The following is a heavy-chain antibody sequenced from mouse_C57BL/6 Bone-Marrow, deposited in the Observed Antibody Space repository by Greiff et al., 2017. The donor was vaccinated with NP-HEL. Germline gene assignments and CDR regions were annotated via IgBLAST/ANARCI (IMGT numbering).Heavy chain of an antibody. V-gene: IGHV1-81*01. Sequence: QVQLQQSGAELARPGASVKLSCKASGYTFTSYGISWVKQRPGQGLEWIGEIYPRSGTTYYNEKFKGKATLTADKSSSTAYMELRSLTSEDSAVYFCARPFTTVVEGFAYWGQGTLVTVSA. CDR3: ARPFTTVVEGFAY. D-gene: IGHD1-1*01. CDR2: IYPRSGTT. J-gene: IGHJ3*01. CDR1: GYTFTSYG.